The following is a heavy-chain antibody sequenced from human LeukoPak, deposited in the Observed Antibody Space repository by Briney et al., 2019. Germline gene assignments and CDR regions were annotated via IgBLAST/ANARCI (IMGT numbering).Heavy chain of an antibody. V-gene: IGHV3-23*01. CDR3: AKDAAGPEY. J-gene: IGHJ4*02. Sequence: GGSLRLSCAVSGLTFGDYSMTWVRQAPGKGLFWVPGISAGGGSTYYADSVKGRFTISRDNSRNTLYLQMNSLSAEDTAVYYCAKDAAGPEYWGQGTLVTVSS. D-gene: IGHD6-13*01. CDR2: ISAGGGST. CDR1: GLTFGDYS.